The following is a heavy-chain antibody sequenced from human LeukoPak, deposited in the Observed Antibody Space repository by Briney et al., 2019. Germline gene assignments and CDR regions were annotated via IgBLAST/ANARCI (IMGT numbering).Heavy chain of an antibody. Sequence: GGSLRLSCAASGFTFSSYSMNWVRQAPGKGLEWVSSISSSSSYIYYADSVKGRFTISRDNAKNSLYLQMNSLRAEDTAVYYCAREGRYDYGDYAYDYWGQGTLVTVSS. CDR3: AREGRYDYGDYAYDY. CDR1: GFTFSSYS. CDR2: ISSSSSYI. J-gene: IGHJ4*02. V-gene: IGHV3-21*01. D-gene: IGHD4-17*01.